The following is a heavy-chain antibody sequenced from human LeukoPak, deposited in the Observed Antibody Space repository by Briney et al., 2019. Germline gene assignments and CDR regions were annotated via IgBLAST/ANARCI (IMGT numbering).Heavy chain of an antibody. V-gene: IGHV4-59*01. J-gene: IGHJ4*02. CDR1: GGSISSYY. D-gene: IGHD2-21*02. Sequence: VKPSETLSLTCTVSGGSISSYYWSWIRQPPGKGLEWIVYSYYSGSTNYNPSLKSRVTISVDTSKNQFSLKRSSVTAADTAVYYCAREPCGGDCYSGYFDYWGQGTLVTVSS. CDR2: SYYSGST. CDR3: AREPCGGDCYSGYFDY.